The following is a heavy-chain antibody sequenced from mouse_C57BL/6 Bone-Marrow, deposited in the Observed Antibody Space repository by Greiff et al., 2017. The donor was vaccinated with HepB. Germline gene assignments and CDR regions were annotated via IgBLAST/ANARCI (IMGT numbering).Heavy chain of an antibody. CDR2: IRNKANGYTT. Sequence: EVMLVESGGGLVQPGGSLSLSCAASGFTFTDYYMSWVRQPPGKALEWLGFIRNKANGYTTEYSASVKGRFTISRDNSQSILYLQMNALRAEDSATYYCARYISVAYFDYWGQGTTLTVSS. J-gene: IGHJ2*01. D-gene: IGHD1-1*01. CDR1: GFTFTDYY. CDR3: ARYISVAYFDY. V-gene: IGHV7-3*01.